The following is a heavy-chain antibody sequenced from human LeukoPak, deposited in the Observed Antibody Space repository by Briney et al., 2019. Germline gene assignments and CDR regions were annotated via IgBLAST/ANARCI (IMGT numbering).Heavy chain of an antibody. V-gene: IGHV4-61*02. Sequence: SETLSLTCTVSGGSISSGSYYWSWIRQPAGKGLEWIGRIYTSGSTNYNPSLKSRVTISVDTSKNQFSLKLSSVTAADTAVYYCTRDGAPYSTGWYSWGQGTLVTVSS. D-gene: IGHD6-19*01. CDR3: TRDGAPYSTGWYS. J-gene: IGHJ5*02. CDR1: GGSISSGSYY. CDR2: IYTSGST.